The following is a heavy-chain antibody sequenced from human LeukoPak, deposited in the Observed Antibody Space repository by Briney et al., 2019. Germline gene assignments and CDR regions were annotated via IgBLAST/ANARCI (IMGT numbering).Heavy chain of an antibody. D-gene: IGHD5-18*01. CDR2: ISDSGST. CDR3: ATRGEGISSYGYVY. V-gene: IGHV4-59*01. Sequence: SETLSLTCSVSGGSIRSYYWSWIRQPPGKGLEWIGYISDSGSTDYKPSLKSRVSMSVDTSKNQFSLKLSSVTAADTAVYYCATRGEGISSYGYVYWGQGTLVTVSS. CDR1: GGSIRSYY. J-gene: IGHJ4*02.